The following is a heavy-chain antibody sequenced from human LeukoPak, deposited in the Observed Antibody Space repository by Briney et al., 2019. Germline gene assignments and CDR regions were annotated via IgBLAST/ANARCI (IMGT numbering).Heavy chain of an antibody. J-gene: IGHJ4*02. CDR3: ARHVGYDFWSGYPLHYFDY. Sequence: PSETLSLTCTVSGGSISSSSYYWGWIRQPPGKGLEWIGSINYSGSTYYNPSLKSRVTISVDTSKNQFSLKLSSVTAADTAVYYCARHVGYDFWSGYPLHYFDYWGQGTLVTVSS. D-gene: IGHD3-3*01. V-gene: IGHV4-39*01. CDR2: INYSGST. CDR1: GGSISSSSYY.